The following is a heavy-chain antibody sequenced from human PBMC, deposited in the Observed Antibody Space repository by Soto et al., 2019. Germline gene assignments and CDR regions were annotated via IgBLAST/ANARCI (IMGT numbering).Heavy chain of an antibody. D-gene: IGHD2-2*01. CDR1: EFPFSNYA. Sequence: PGGSLSLSCSASEFPFSNYAVSWVRQAPGKGLEWVSSLSASGGSTYYADSVKGRFTISRDNSKNTLYLQMNGLRAEDTAVYYCAKLVGLPSARGQGTLVTVS. CDR2: LSASGGST. J-gene: IGHJ4*02. CDR3: AKLVGLPSA. V-gene: IGHV3-23*01.